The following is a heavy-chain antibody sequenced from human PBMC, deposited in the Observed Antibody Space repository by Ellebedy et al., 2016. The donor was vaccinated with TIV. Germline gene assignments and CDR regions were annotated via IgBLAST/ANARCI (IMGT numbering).Heavy chain of an antibody. CDR3: ARDYGGNTFDY. CDR1: GGTFSSYA. CDR2: IIPIFGTA. D-gene: IGHD4-23*01. V-gene: IGHV1-69*13. J-gene: IGHJ4*02. Sequence: AASVKVSCKASGGTFSSYAISWVRQAPGQGLEWMGGIIPIFGTANYAQKFQGRVTITADESTSTAYMELSSLRSEDTAVYYCARDYGGNTFDYWGQGTLVTVSS.